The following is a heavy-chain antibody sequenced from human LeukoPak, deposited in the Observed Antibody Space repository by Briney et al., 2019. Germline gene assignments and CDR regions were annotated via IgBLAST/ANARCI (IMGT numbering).Heavy chain of an antibody. J-gene: IGHJ6*02. CDR2: ISAYNGNT. CDR3: ARDSYYGSGSHKYYYYGMDV. D-gene: IGHD3-10*01. V-gene: IGHV1-18*01. CDR1: GYTFTSCG. Sequence: ASVKVSCKASGYTFTSCGISWVRQAPGQGLEWMGWISAYNGNTNYAQKLQGRVTMTTDTSTSTAYMELMSLRSDDTAVYYCARDSYYGSGSHKYYYYGMDVWGQGTTVTVSS.